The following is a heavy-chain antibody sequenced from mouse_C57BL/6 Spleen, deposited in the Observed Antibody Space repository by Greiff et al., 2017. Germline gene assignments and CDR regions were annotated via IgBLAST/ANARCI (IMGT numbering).Heavy chain of an antibody. CDR1: GYSITSGYY. CDR3: ARGKLGPFAY. J-gene: IGHJ3*01. CDR2: ISYDGSN. D-gene: IGHD4-1*01. Sequence: EVQLQESGPGLVKPSQSLSLTCSVTGYSITSGYYWNWIRQFPGNKLEWMGYISYDGSNNYNPSLKNRISITRDTSKNQFFLKLNSVTTEDTATYYCARGKLGPFAYWGQGTLVTVSA. V-gene: IGHV3-6*01.